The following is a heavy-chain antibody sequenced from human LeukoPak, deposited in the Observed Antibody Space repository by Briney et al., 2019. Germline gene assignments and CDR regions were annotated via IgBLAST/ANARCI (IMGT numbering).Heavy chain of an antibody. V-gene: IGHV4-30-4*01. CDR2: IYHSGST. CDR1: GGSISSGDYY. CDR3: ARTGIPGVFDY. J-gene: IGHJ4*02. D-gene: IGHD6-13*01. Sequence: SETLSLTCTVSGGSISSGDYYWSWIRQPPGKGLEWIGYIYHSGSTNYSPSLKSRVTISVDTSKNQFSLKLSSVTAADTAVYYCARTGIPGVFDYWGQGTLVTVSS.